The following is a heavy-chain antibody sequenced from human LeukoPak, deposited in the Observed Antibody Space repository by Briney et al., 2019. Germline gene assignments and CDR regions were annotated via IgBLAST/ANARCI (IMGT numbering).Heavy chain of an antibody. CDR1: GFTFSSYA. CDR2: ISYDGSNK. V-gene: IGHV3-30*04. D-gene: IGHD3-10*01. CDR3: ARSLMGEGFDY. J-gene: IGHJ4*02. Sequence: GGSLRLSCAASGFTFSSYAMHWVRQAPGKGLEWVAVISYDGSNKYYADSVKGRFTISRDNSKNTLYLQMNSLRAEDTAVYYRARSLMGEGFDYWGQGTLVTVSS.